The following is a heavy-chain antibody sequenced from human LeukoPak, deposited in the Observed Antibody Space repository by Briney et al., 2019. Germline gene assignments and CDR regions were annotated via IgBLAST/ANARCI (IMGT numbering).Heavy chain of an antibody. CDR1: GGSISSYY. Sequence: SETLSLTCTVSGGSISSYYWSWIRQPPGKGLEWIGYIYYSGSTNYNPSLKSRVTISVDTSKNQFSLKLSSVTAADTAVYYCARGGSYYSWFDPWGQGTLVTVSS. CDR2: IYYSGST. J-gene: IGHJ5*02. D-gene: IGHD1-26*01. V-gene: IGHV4-59*01. CDR3: ARGGSYYSWFDP.